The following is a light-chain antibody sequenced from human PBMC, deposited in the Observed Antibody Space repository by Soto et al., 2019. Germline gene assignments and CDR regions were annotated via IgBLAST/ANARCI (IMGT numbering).Light chain of an antibody. J-gene: IGKJ2*01. CDR1: QSVNSAH. V-gene: IGKV3-20*01. CDR3: QHYGWSPQ. Sequence: EIVLTQSPGTLSLSPGERATLSCRTSQSVNSAHLAWYRQRLGQTPSLLIYAASKRAAGTPDRFSGGGTGTDFTLTISRLEPEDFAMYFCQHYGWSPQFGQGTKLEI. CDR2: AAS.